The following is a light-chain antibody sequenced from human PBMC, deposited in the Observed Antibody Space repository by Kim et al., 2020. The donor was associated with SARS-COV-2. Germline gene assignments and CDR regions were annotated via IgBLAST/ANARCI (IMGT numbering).Light chain of an antibody. J-gene: IGKJ4*01. CDR2: GAA. V-gene: IGKV3-15*01. CDR1: QSISSN. Sequence: VSPGERAALSCRASQSISSNLAWYQQRPGQAPRLLINGAATRATGIPVRFSGSGSGTEFTLTISSLQSEDFGVYYCQQHKDWPLTFGGGTKVDIK. CDR3: QQHKDWPLT.